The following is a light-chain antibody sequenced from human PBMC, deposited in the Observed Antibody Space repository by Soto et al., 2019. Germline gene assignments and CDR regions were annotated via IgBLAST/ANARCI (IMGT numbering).Light chain of an antibody. CDR2: GAS. CDR1: QSISDT. Sequence: EVVLTQSPATLSFSPGERATLSCRASQSISDTLAWYQQKPGQAPRLLIYGASRRATGFPARFSGSGSGTDFTLTISSPQSEDFAVYYCQQYDNWPWTFGQGTKVDIK. J-gene: IGKJ1*01. CDR3: QQYDNWPWT. V-gene: IGKV3-15*01.